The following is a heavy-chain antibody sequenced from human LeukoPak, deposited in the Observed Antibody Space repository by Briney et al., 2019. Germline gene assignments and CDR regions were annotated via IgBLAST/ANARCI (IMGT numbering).Heavy chain of an antibody. D-gene: IGHD6-13*01. CDR3: ARDPPTRQYTNSFSLDY. V-gene: IGHV3-33*08. Sequence: GGSLRLSCAASGFTFSSYEMNWVRQAPGKGLQWVAVIWYDGSSKYYADSVKGRFTISRDSSKNTLYLQMNSLRAEDTAVYYCARDPPTRQYTNSFSLDYWGQGTLVTVSS. CDR1: GFTFSSYE. J-gene: IGHJ4*02. CDR2: IWYDGSSK.